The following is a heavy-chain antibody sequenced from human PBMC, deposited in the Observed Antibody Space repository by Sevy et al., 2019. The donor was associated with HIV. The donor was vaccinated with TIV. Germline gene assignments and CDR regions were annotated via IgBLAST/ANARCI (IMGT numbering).Heavy chain of an antibody. J-gene: IGHJ4*02. CDR1: GFTFSSYG. CDR3: AKGPSPMITFGGVADY. Sequence: GGSLRLSCAASGFTFSSYGMHWVRQAPGKGLEWVAFIRYDGSNKYYADSVKGRFTISRDNSKNTLYLKMNSLRAEDTVVYYCAKGPSPMITFGGVADYWGQGTLVTVS. CDR2: IRYDGSNK. D-gene: IGHD3-16*01. V-gene: IGHV3-30*02.